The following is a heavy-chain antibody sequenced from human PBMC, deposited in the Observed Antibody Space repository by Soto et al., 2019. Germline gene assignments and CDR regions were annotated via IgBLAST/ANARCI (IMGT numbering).Heavy chain of an antibody. CDR2: IWYDGSNK. Sequence: GGSLRLSCAASGLTFSSYGMHWVRQAPGKGLEWVAVIWYDGSNKYYADSVKGRFTISRDNSKNTLYLQMTSLRPEDTAIYYCARGGGSGFDYWGQGTLVTVSS. CDR3: ARGGGSGFDY. J-gene: IGHJ4*02. D-gene: IGHD6-19*01. V-gene: IGHV3-33*01. CDR1: GLTFSSYG.